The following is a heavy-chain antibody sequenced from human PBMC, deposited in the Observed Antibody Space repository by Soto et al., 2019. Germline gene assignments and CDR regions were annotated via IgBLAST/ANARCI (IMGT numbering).Heavy chain of an antibody. J-gene: IGHJ2*01. V-gene: IGHV3-23*01. CDR3: ARGDWYFDL. Sequence: GGSLRLSCGVSGLPFSSQVMNWVRQAPGKGLEWVARISGNGGITFYSASVKGRFVISRDNPKNTLYLQMNSLKVEDTAVYFCARGDWYFDLWGRGTLVTVSS. D-gene: IGHD3-16*01. CDR1: GLPFSSQV. CDR2: ISGNGGIT.